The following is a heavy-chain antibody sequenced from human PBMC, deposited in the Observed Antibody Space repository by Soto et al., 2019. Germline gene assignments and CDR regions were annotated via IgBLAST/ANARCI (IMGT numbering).Heavy chain of an antibody. CDR3: TRGVSYGFDF. J-gene: IGHJ3*01. V-gene: IGHV3-48*01. CDR2: MTSDSKTI. D-gene: IGHD3-10*01. Sequence: PGVSLRLSCVASGFNFDIYSMNWVRQAPGKGLEWVSYMTSDSKTIHYADSVKGRFTISRENAKNSVFLQMNSLRAEDTGVYYCTRGVSYGFDFWGQGTMVTVSS. CDR1: GFNFDIYS.